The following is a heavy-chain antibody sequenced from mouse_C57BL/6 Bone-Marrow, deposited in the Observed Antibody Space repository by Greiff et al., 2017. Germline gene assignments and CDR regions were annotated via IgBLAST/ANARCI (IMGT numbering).Heavy chain of an antibody. CDR3: TRGIYYYGSFDY. J-gene: IGHJ2*01. V-gene: IGHV1-15*01. Sequence: QVQLQQSGAELVRPGASVTLSCKASGYTFTDYEMHWVKQTPVHGLEWIGAIDPETGGTAYNQKFKGKAILTADKSSSTAYMELRSRTSEDAAVYYCTRGIYYYGSFDYWGQGTTLTVSS. CDR1: GYTFTDYE. CDR2: IDPETGGT. D-gene: IGHD1-1*01.